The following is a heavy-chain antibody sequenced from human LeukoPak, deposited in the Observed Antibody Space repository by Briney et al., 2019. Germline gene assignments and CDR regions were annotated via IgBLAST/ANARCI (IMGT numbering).Heavy chain of an antibody. CDR3: TRDAEISGYTWYNWFDP. CDR2: IYTSGST. Sequence: SQTLSLTCTVSGGSISSGSYYWSWIRQPAGKGLEWIGRIYTSGSTNYNPSLKSRVTISVDTSKSQFSLQLSSVTAADTAVYYCTRDAEISGYTWYNWFDPWGQGILVTVSS. D-gene: IGHD3-22*01. J-gene: IGHJ5*02. V-gene: IGHV4-61*02. CDR1: GGSISSGSYY.